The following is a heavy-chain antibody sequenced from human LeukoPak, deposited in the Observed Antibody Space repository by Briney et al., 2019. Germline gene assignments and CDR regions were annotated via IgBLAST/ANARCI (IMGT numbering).Heavy chain of an antibody. V-gene: IGHV3-23*01. CDR3: ARVPAYDFWSGYYVPFDY. D-gene: IGHD3-3*01. CDR1: GFTFSNYA. Sequence: GGSLRLSCAASGFTFSNYAMSWVRQAPGMGLEWVSTIRGSGGSTYYADSVKGRFTISRDNSKSTLYLQMNSLRAEDTAVYYCARVPAYDFWSGYYVPFDYWGQGTLVTVSS. CDR2: IRGSGGST. J-gene: IGHJ4*02.